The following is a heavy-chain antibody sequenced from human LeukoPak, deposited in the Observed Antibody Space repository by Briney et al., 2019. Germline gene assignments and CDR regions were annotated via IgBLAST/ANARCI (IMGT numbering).Heavy chain of an antibody. Sequence: ASVKVSCKASGYTFTDYYINWVRQAPGQGLEWMGWINPDSGGTNYAQKFQGRVTMTRDTSLSTAYMELSRLRSDDTAVYYCARETILGMPQPINAFDIWGQGTMVIVSS. CDR3: ARETILGMPQPINAFDI. D-gene: IGHD3-3*01. CDR2: INPDSGGT. CDR1: GYTFTDYY. J-gene: IGHJ3*02. V-gene: IGHV1-2*02.